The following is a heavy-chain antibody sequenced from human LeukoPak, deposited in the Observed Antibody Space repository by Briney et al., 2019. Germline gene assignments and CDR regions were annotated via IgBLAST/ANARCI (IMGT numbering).Heavy chain of an antibody. D-gene: IGHD1-26*01. V-gene: IGHV4-39*07. CDR2: IYYSGST. Sequence: SETLSLTCTVSGGSISSSSYYWGWIRQPPGKGLEWIGSIYYSGSTYYNPSLKSRVTISVDTSMNQFSLKLSSVTAADTAVYYCARDIWGSVGATDRYAFDIWGQGTMVTVSS. CDR3: ARDIWGSVGATDRYAFDI. J-gene: IGHJ3*02. CDR1: GGSISSSSYY.